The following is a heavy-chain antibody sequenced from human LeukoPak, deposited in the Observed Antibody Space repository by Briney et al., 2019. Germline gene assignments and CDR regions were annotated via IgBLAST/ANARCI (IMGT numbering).Heavy chain of an antibody. Sequence: ASVKVSCKASGYTFTSYYMHWVRQAPGQGLEWMGWINPNSGGTNYAQKFQGRVTMARDTSISTAYMELSRLRSDDTAVYYCARERNIVATITAANDYWGQGTLVTVSS. V-gene: IGHV1-2*02. CDR3: ARERNIVATITAANDY. D-gene: IGHD5-12*01. CDR2: INPNSGGT. J-gene: IGHJ4*02. CDR1: GYTFTSYY.